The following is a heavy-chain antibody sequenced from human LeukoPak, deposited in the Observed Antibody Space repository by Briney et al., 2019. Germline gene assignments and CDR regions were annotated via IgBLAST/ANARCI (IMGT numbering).Heavy chain of an antibody. J-gene: IGHJ4*02. CDR3: ARSAYSSGWYAFDY. CDR1: GGTFSSYA. CDR2: IIPIFGTA. Sequence: GSSVKVSCKASGGTFSSYAISWVRQAPGQGLEWVGGIIPIFGTANYAQKFQGRVTITADESTSTAYMELSSLRSEDTAVYYCARSAYSSGWYAFDYWGQGTLVTVSS. D-gene: IGHD6-19*01. V-gene: IGHV1-69*01.